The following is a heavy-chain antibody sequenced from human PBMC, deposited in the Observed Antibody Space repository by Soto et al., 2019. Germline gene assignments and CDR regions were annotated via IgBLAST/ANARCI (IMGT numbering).Heavy chain of an antibody. CDR2: IYSDNNT. CDR1: GFTVSSDS. V-gene: IGHV3-53*02. CDR3: ARHYSAMGV. J-gene: IGHJ6*02. Sequence: EVQLVETGGDLIQPGGSLRLSCAASGFTVSSDSMTWVRQAPGKGLEWISIIYSDNNTDYGDSVKGRFSISRDTSRNILYLQMNSLRAEDTAEYYCARHYSAMGVWGQGTTVTVSS.